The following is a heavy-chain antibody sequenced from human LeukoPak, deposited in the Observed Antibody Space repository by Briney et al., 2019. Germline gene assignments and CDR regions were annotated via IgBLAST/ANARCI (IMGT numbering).Heavy chain of an antibody. J-gene: IGHJ4*02. CDR1: GFSFTTYW. CDR3: AKEARGYSYGYKVSYYFDY. CDR2: ISGSGGST. Sequence: GGSLRLSCAASGFSFTTYWMGWVRQAPGKGLEWVSAISGSGGSTYYADSVKGRFTISRDNSKNTLYLQMNSLRAEDTAVYYCAKEARGYSYGYKVSYYFDYWGQGTLVTVSS. D-gene: IGHD5-18*01. V-gene: IGHV3-23*01.